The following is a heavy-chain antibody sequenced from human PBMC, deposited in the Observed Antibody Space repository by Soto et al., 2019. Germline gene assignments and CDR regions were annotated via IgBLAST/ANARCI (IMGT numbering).Heavy chain of an antibody. J-gene: IGHJ5*02. Sequence: SETLSLTCTVSGGSISSSSYYWGWIRQPPGKGLEWIGSIYYSGSTYYNPSLKSRVTISVDTSKNQFSLKLSSVTAADTAVYYCARHGPGTGYCSGGSCYSVGVWFDPWGQGTLGTAPQ. V-gene: IGHV4-39*01. CDR2: IYYSGST. CDR3: ARHGPGTGYCSGGSCYSVGVWFDP. CDR1: GGSISSSSYY. D-gene: IGHD2-15*01.